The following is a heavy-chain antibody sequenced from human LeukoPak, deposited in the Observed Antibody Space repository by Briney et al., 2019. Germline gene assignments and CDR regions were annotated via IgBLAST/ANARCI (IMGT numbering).Heavy chain of an antibody. CDR1: GFTFSSYW. J-gene: IGHJ4*02. Sequence: GGSLRLSCAASGFTFSSYWMSWVRQAPGKGLEWVANVKQDGSEKYYVDSVKGRFTISRDNAKNSLYLQMNSLRAEDTAVYYCARGDSYVWGGYRYGATYYFDYWGQGTLVTVSS. CDR3: ARGDSYVWGGYRYGATYYFDY. D-gene: IGHD3-16*02. V-gene: IGHV3-7*01. CDR2: VKQDGSEK.